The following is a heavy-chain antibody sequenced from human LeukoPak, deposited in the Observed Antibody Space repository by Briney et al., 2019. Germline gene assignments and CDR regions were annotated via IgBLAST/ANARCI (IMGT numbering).Heavy chain of an antibody. CDR2: ISGYNDNT. CDR3: ARGCVSSAYVDY. D-gene: IGHD3-22*01. V-gene: IGHV1-18*04. CDR1: GYTFINYG. J-gene: IGHJ4*02. Sequence: ASVTVSCKASGYTFINYGITWVRQAPGQGLEWMGWISGYNDNTNYAQNLQGRVTMSADTSTNTTYMELRGLRFDDTAVYYCARGCVSSAYVDYWGQGTLVSVSS.